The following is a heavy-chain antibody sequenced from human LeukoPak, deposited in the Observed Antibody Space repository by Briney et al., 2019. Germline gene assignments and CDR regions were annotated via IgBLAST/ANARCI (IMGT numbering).Heavy chain of an antibody. D-gene: IGHD3-9*01. CDR2: IYYSGST. Sequence: PSETLSLTCTVSGGSLSSYYWSWIRQPPGKGLEWIGYIYYSGSTNYNPSLKSRVTISVDTSKNQFSLKLSSVTAADTAVYYCARANSQWTQYFDWTGHMDVWGQGTTVTVSS. CDR1: GGSLSSYY. J-gene: IGHJ6*02. CDR3: ARANSQWTQYFDWTGHMDV. V-gene: IGHV4-59*01.